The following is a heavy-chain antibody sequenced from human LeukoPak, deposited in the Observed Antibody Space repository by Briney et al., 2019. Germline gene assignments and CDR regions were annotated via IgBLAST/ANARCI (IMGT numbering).Heavy chain of an antibody. CDR2: INSDGGST. CDR1: GFTFSSYW. J-gene: IGHJ4*02. CDR3: GRGGKVEQLVLAR. V-gene: IGHV3-74*01. D-gene: IGHD6-13*01. Sequence: GGSLRLSCAASGFTFSSYWMHWVRQAPGKGLVWVSHINSDGGSTRYADSVKGRFTISRDNAKNTLYLQMNSLRAEDTAVYYCGRGGKVEQLVLARWGQGSLVTVSS.